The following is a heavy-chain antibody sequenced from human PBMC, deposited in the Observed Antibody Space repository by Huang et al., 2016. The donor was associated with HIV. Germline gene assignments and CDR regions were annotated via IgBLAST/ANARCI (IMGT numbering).Heavy chain of an antibody. CDR3: ARESGISYFGSGSDYNVLDY. Sequence: QVQLEQSGAEVKKPGASVKVSCKASAYTFTSYYVHWVRQAPGQGLEWMGRINPRGGSTNYAQKVQGRGTVIRDTSTSTVYMDLSSLTSEDTAIYCCARESGISYFGSGSDYNVLDYWGQGTVVTVSS. J-gene: IGHJ4*02. V-gene: IGHV1-46*01. CDR2: INPRGGST. CDR1: AYTFTSYY. D-gene: IGHD3-10*01.